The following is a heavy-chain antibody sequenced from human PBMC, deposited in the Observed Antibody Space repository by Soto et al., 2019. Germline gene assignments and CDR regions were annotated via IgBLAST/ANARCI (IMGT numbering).Heavy chain of an antibody. CDR3: ARTITMVRGSPDAFDI. CDR1: GGSFSGYY. J-gene: IGHJ3*02. CDR2: INHSGST. V-gene: IGHV4-34*01. D-gene: IGHD3-10*01. Sequence: QVQLQQWGAGLLKPSETLSLTCAVYGGSFSGYYWSWIRQPPGKGLEWIGEINHSGSTNYNPSLKSLVTISVDTSKNQFSLKLSSVTAADTAVYYCARTITMVRGSPDAFDIWGQGTMVTVSS.